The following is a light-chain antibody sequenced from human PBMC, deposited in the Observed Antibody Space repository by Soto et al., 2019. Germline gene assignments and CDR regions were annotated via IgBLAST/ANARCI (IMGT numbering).Light chain of an antibody. V-gene: IGLV2-8*01. Sequence: QSVLTQSPSASGSPGQSVTISCTGTSSDIGGYNSASWYQQHPGKAPKVMIYDVSKRPSGVPDRFSGSKSGNTASLTVSALQAEDEADYYCSSYTDRNNLVFGTGTTVTVL. CDR2: DVS. CDR1: SSDIGGYNS. CDR3: SSYTDRNNLV. J-gene: IGLJ1*01.